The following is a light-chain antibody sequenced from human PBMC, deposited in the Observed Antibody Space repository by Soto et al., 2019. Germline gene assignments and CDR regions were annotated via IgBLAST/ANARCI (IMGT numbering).Light chain of an antibody. J-gene: IGKJ1*01. Sequence: EIVLTQSPGTRSLSPGERATLSCRASQSVSSNYLTWYQQKPGQAPRLLIYGASSRATGIPDRFSGSGSGTDFTLTISRLEPEDFAVYYCQQYGSSPVTFGQGTKVEIK. CDR1: QSVSSNY. CDR2: GAS. CDR3: QQYGSSPVT. V-gene: IGKV3-20*01.